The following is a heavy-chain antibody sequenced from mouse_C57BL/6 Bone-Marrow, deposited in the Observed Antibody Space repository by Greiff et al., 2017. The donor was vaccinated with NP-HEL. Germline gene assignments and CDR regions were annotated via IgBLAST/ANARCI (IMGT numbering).Heavy chain of an antibody. CDR1: GYTFTDYE. Sequence: VQRVESGAELVRPGASVTLSCKASGYTFTDYEMHWVKQTPVHGLEWIGAIDPETGGTAYNQKFKGKAILTADKSSSTAYMELRSLTSEDSAVYYCTRSDTTVVAPGYFDVWGTGTTVTVSS. CDR2: IDPETGGT. V-gene: IGHV1-15*01. CDR3: TRSDTTVVAPGYFDV. D-gene: IGHD1-1*01. J-gene: IGHJ1*03.